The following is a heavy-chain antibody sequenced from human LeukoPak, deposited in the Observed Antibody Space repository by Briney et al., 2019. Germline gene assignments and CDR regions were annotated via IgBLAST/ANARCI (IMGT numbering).Heavy chain of an antibody. D-gene: IGHD3-10*01. V-gene: IGHV3-21*01. CDR2: ISSSSSYV. CDR1: GFTFSSYS. J-gene: IGHJ3*02. Sequence: GGSLRLSCAASGFTFSSYSMNWVRQAPGKGLEWVSSISSSSSYVYYADSVKGRFTISRDNAKNSLYLQMNSLRAEDTAVYYCARDLLWFGETIGAFDIWGQGTMVTVSS. CDR3: ARDLLWFGETIGAFDI.